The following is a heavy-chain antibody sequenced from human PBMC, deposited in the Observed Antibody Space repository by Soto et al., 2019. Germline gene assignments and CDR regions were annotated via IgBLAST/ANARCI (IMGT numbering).Heavy chain of an antibody. V-gene: IGHV3-15*01. D-gene: IGHD3-16*02. CDR1: EFTFTYAW. Sequence: EVQLVESGGDLVKPGGSLRLSCAASEFTFTYAWMRWVRQAQGKGLEWVGRIKSKTDGGTTDYAAPVKGRFTISRDESQNTLYLQMNSLKTEDTAVYYCTSLYNGHWGQGTLVSVSS. CDR3: TSLYNGH. CDR2: IKSKTDGGTT. J-gene: IGHJ4*02.